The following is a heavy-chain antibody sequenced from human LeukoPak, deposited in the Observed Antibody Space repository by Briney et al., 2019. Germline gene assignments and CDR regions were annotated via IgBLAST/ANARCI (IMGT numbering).Heavy chain of an antibody. CDR2: ISSSGSTI. Sequence: GGSLRLSCAASGFPFNDYYMTWIRQAPGKGLEWVSHISSSGSTIYYADSVKGRFIISRDNAKNSLYLQMYSLRAEDTGVYYCARRGVLWFGELFYYGMDVWGQGTSVTVSS. D-gene: IGHD3-10*01. CDR1: GFPFNDYY. CDR3: ARRGVLWFGELFYYGMDV. J-gene: IGHJ6*02. V-gene: IGHV3-11*04.